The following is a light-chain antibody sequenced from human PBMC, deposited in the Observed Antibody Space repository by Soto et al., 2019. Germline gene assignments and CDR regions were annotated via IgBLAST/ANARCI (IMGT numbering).Light chain of an antibody. CDR3: SSRTTNTTVV. CDR1: SSDVGGYKF. CDR2: EAS. V-gene: IGLV2-14*01. Sequence: QSALTQPASVSGSPGQSNTISCTGSSSDVGGYKFVSWFQQHPGKAPKLIMYEASYRPSGVSNRFSGSKSGSTASLTISGLRAEDEADYYCSSRTTNTTVVFGGGTKLTVL. J-gene: IGLJ2*01.